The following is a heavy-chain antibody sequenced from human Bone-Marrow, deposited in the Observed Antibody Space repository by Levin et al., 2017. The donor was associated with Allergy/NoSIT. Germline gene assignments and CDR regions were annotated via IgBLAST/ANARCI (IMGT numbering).Heavy chain of an antibody. Sequence: ASVKVSCKASGYTFSNYGITWVRQAPGQGLEWMGWISDYSGNTNYAQMFQGRVTLTTDTSTSTVYMELKSLRSDDTAVYYWAGDKRSNRGAEFDPIDFWGQGTLVTVSS. V-gene: IGHV1-18*01. CDR3: AGDKRSNRGAEFDPIDF. CDR2: ISDYSGNT. J-gene: IGHJ4*02. CDR1: GYTFSNYG. D-gene: IGHD3-10*01.